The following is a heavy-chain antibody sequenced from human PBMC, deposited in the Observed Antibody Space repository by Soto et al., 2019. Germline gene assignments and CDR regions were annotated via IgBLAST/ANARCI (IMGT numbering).Heavy chain of an antibody. CDR3: ARDGGGSDWSFDY. V-gene: IGHV3-48*03. Sequence: GGSLRLSCAASGFTFSSYEMNWVRQAPGKGLEWVSYISSSGSPIYYADSVKGRFTISRDNAKNSLYLQMNSLRAEDTAVYYCARDGGGSDWSFDYWGQGTLVTVSS. D-gene: IGHD6-19*01. CDR1: GFTFSSYE. CDR2: ISSSGSPI. J-gene: IGHJ4*02.